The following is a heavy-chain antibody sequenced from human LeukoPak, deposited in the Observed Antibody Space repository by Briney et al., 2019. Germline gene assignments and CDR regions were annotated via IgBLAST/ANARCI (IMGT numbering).Heavy chain of an antibody. CDR1: GGSLSDYY. CDR3: ARIQLWPLHYFDY. CDR2: INHSGDT. V-gene: IGHV4-34*01. J-gene: IGHJ4*02. Sequence: SETLSLTCAVYGGSLSDYYWSWIRQPPGKGLEWIGEINHSGDTKYNPSLKSRVTISVDTSKNQFSLKVSSVTAADTAVYYCARIQLWPLHYFDYWGQGTLVTVSS. D-gene: IGHD5-18*01.